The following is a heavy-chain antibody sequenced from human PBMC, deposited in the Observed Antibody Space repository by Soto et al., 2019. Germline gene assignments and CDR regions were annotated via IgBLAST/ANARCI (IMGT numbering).Heavy chain of an antibody. CDR2: INLNSGGT. J-gene: IGHJ4*02. CDR1: GYTFTGYY. V-gene: IGHV1-2*02. Sequence: ASVKVSCKTSGYTFTGYYMHWVRQAPGQGLEWMGWINLNSGGTNYAQKFQGRVTMTRDTSISTAYMELSRLRSDDTAVYFCAKGRPGVAAAPDYWGQGTLVTVSS. D-gene: IGHD2-21*01. CDR3: AKGRPGVAAAPDY.